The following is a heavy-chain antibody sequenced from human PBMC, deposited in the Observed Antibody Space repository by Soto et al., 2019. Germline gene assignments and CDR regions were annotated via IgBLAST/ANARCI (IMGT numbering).Heavy chain of an antibody. CDR1: GFTFSSYW. CDR3: AKGGRQWLVTYDFNY. J-gene: IGHJ4*02. CDR2: VSHDGRNT. D-gene: IGHD6-19*01. Sequence: PGGSLRLSCAASGFTFSSYWMSWVRQAPGKGLEWVAVVSHDGRNTHYADSVKGRFTISRDSSKNTVSLEMTSLRAEDTAVYYCAKGGRQWLVTYDFNYWGQGALVTVSS. V-gene: IGHV3-30*18.